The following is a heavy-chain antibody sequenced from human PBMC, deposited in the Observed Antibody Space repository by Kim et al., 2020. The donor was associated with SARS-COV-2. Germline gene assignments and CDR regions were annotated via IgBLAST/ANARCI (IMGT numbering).Heavy chain of an antibody. CDR3: ASPGDFWSGYFFAEPYYFDY. V-gene: IGHV4-39*01. D-gene: IGHD3-3*01. J-gene: IGHJ4*02. Sequence: SETLSLTCTVSGGSISSSSYYRGWIRQPPGKGLEWIGSIYYSGSTYYNPSLKSRVTISVDTSKNQFSLKLSSVTAADTAVYYCASPGDFWSGYFFAEPYYFDYWGQGTLVTVSS. CDR2: IYYSGST. CDR1: GGSISSSSYY.